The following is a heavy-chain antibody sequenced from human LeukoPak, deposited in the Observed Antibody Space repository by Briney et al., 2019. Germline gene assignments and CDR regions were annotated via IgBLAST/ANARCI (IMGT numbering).Heavy chain of an antibody. CDR3: ARGPAGTNYYFYGMDV. Sequence: ASVKVSCKVSGYTLTELSMHWVRQAPGQGLEWMGIINPSSGTTSFAQKFQGRVTMTRDTSTSTLYMQLSSLRSEDTAVYYCARGPAGTNYYFYGMDVWGQGTTVTVSS. D-gene: IGHD6-13*01. V-gene: IGHV1-46*01. CDR2: INPSSGTT. J-gene: IGHJ6*02. CDR1: GYTLTELS.